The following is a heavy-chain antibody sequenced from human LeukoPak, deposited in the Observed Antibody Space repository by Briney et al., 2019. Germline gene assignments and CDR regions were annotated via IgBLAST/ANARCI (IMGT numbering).Heavy chain of an antibody. CDR3: ARERNDYVWGSYRSNAFDI. D-gene: IGHD3-16*02. Sequence: PSETLSLTCAVYGGSFSGYYWSWIRQPPGKGLEWIGEINHSGSTNYNPSLKSRVTISVDTSKNQFSLKLSSVTAADTAVYYCARERNDYVWGSYRSNAFDIWGQGTMVTVSS. CDR1: GGSFSGYY. V-gene: IGHV4-34*01. CDR2: INHSGST. J-gene: IGHJ3*02.